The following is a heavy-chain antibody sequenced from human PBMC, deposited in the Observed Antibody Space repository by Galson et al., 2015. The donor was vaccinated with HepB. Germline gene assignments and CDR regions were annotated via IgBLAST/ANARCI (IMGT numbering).Heavy chain of an antibody. CDR2: IKYDGSEK. V-gene: IGHV3-7*03. D-gene: IGHD2-21*02. CDR1: GFTYSNYW. CDR3: ARGWDIEVTANFDY. Sequence: SLRLSCAVSGFTYSNYWMSWVRQAPGRGLEWVANIKYDGSEKYYVRSVEGRFTVSRDNAQNSLYLHMSSLRAEDTAVYYCARGWDIEVTANFDYQGQGALVTVSS. J-gene: IGHJ4*02.